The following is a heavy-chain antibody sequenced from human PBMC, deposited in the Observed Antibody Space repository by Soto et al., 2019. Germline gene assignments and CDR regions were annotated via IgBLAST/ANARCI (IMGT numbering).Heavy chain of an antibody. J-gene: IGHJ4*02. CDR1: GIIFSNTW. D-gene: IGHD3-9*01. CDR2: IKSNTDGGTT. V-gene: IGHV3-15*05. Sequence: GGSLRLSCTASGIIFSNTWINWVRQAPGKGLEWVGRIKSNTDGGTTDYATPVKGRFALSRDDSQNTLYLQMTSVTAADTAVYFCARARYYDWCFDLWGLGTPVTVSS. CDR3: ARARYYDWCFDL.